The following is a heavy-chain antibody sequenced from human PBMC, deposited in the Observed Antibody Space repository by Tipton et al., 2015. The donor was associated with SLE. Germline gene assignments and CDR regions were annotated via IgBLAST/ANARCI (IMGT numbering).Heavy chain of an antibody. CDR2: ISPGDSDT. D-gene: IGHD3-10*01. CDR3: ARRGGGYHRTTDY. J-gene: IGHJ4*02. Sequence: QLVQSGAEVKQPGESLKISCKASGYSFTTYWIGWVRQMPGKGLEWMGIISPGDSDTRYSPSFRGQVTISADRSISTAYLQWSSLKASDTAIYYCARRGGGYHRTTDYWGQGTLVTVSS. V-gene: IGHV5-51*03. CDR1: GYSFTTYW.